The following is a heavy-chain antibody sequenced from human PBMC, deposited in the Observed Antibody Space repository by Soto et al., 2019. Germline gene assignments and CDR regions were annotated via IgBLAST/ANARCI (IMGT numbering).Heavy chain of an antibody. CDR1: GGSVSSGRYY. J-gene: IGHJ5*02. CDR2: IYYRGST. Sequence: QVQLQESGPGLVKPSATLSLTCTVSGGSVSSGRYYWSWIRQPPGKGLEWIGDIYYRGSTNYNPSPQSRVTISVDASHNQLSLNPGLVAAADTAADCCARVRTLPRYYYGAGSPWFDRWGQGTQVTVSS. V-gene: IGHV4-61*01. CDR3: ARVRTLPRYYYGAGSPWFDR. D-gene: IGHD3-10*01.